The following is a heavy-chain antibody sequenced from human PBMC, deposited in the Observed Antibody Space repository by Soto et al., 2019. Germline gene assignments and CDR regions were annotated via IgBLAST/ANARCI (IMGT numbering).Heavy chain of an antibody. CDR3: ARGGPLGSADY. CDR2: IHDHETIT. Sequence: EVQLVESGGGFVQPGESLRLSCAASGFSFSTYWMYWVRQAPGKGLEWVSRIHDHETITTYADSVKGRFTISRDNAKNTLYLQMNSLRAEDTAGYYCARGGPLGSADYWGQGTLVTVSS. D-gene: IGHD3-10*01. CDR1: GFSFSTYW. V-gene: IGHV3-74*03. J-gene: IGHJ4*02.